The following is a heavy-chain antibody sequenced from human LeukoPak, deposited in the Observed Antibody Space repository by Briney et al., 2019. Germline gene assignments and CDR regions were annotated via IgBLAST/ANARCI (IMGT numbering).Heavy chain of an antibody. J-gene: IGHJ4*02. CDR3: ARDPKVGSPDYFDY. D-gene: IGHD3-16*01. CDR2: MSQDGRTA. CDR1: GFTVSSNY. V-gene: IGHV3-30-3*01. Sequence: GGSLRLSCAASGFTVSSNYMSWVRQAPGKGLEWVAVMSQDGRTALYIDSLKGRFIISKDTSTDTVYLQMNSLRVEDTAVYYCARDPKVGSPDYFDYWGQGTLVTVSP.